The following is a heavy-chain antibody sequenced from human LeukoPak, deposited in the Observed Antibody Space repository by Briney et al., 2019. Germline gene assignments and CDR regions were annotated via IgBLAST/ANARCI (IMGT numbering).Heavy chain of an antibody. CDR2: IYYTGIT. V-gene: IGHV4-39*01. J-gene: IGHJ6*03. D-gene: IGHD4-23*01. CDR3: ARQGRATVVMYMDD. CDR1: GGSISSSSDN. Sequence: PSETLSLTCSVSGGSISSSSDNWGWIRQPPGKGLERIGSIYYTGITYYNPSLMSRVTMSVDTSKNQFSLRLTSVTAADTAMYYCARQGRATVVMYMDDWGKGTTVTVSS.